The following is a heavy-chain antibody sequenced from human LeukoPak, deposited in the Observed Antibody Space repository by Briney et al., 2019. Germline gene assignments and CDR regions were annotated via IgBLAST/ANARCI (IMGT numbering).Heavy chain of an antibody. CDR1: GGSISSYY. D-gene: IGHD2-2*01. CDR2: IYYSGST. CDR3: AREYCSSTSCYGRAYFDY. J-gene: IGHJ4*02. Sequence: SETLSLTCTVSGGSISSYYWSRIRQPPGKGLEWIGYIYYSGSTNYNPSLKSRVTISVDTSKNQFSLKLSSVTAADTAVYYCAREYCSSTSCYGRAYFDYWGQGTLVTVSS. V-gene: IGHV4-59*12.